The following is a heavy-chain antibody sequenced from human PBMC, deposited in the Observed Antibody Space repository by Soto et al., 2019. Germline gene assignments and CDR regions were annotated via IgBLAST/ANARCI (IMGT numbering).Heavy chain of an antibody. Sequence: ASVKVSCKASGYTFTSYGISWVRQAPGQGLEWMGWISAYNGNTNYAQKLQGRVTMTTDTSTSTAYMELRSLRSDDTAVYYCARRSYDCGGDCYDWYLDLWGRGTLVTVS. D-gene: IGHD2-21*02. CDR1: GYTFTSYG. V-gene: IGHV1-18*01. J-gene: IGHJ2*01. CDR3: ARRSYDCGGDCYDWYLDL. CDR2: ISAYNGNT.